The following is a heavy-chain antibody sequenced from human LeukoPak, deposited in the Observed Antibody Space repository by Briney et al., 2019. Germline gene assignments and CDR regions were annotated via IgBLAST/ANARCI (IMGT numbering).Heavy chain of an antibody. Sequence: ASVKVSCKASGYTFTGYYMHWVRQAPGQGLEWMGWINPNSGGTNYAQKFQGRVAMTRDRSISTAYMELSRLRSDDTAVYYCARSRNRDCSSNSCYSYGLDYWGQGTLVTVSS. D-gene: IGHD2-2*01. CDR2: INPNSGGT. J-gene: IGHJ4*02. V-gene: IGHV1-2*02. CDR1: GYTFTGYY. CDR3: ARSRNRDCSSNSCYSYGLDY.